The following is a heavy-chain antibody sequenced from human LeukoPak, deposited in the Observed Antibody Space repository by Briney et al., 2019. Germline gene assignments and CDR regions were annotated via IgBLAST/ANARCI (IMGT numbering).Heavy chain of an antibody. CDR1: GGSISSSGYY. CDR2: INHSGST. Sequence: SETLSLTCTVSGGSISSSGYYWGWIRQPPGKGLEWIGEINHSGSTNYNPSLKSRVTISVDTSKNQFSLKLSSVTAADTAVYYCASEAVAGRTGVDYWGQGTLVTVSS. V-gene: IGHV4-39*07. D-gene: IGHD6-19*01. CDR3: ASEAVAGRTGVDY. J-gene: IGHJ4*02.